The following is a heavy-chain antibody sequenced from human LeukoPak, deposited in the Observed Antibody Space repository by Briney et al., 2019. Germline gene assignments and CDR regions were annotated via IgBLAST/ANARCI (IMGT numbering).Heavy chain of an antibody. V-gene: IGHV3-30*04. CDR3: ARGEVGYSSSWSRYYGMDV. D-gene: IGHD6-13*01. Sequence: PGRSLRLSCAASGFTFSSYAMHWVRQAPGKGLEWVAVISYDGSNKYYADSVKGRFTISRDNSKNTLYLQMNSLRAEDTAVYYCARGEVGYSSSWSRYYGMDVWGQGTTVTVSS. J-gene: IGHJ6*02. CDR1: GFTFSSYA. CDR2: ISYDGSNK.